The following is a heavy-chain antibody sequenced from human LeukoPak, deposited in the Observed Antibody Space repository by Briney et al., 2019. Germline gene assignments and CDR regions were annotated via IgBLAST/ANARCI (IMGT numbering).Heavy chain of an antibody. CDR3: ARDPPVAGTS. Sequence: SETLSLTCTVSGGSISSSTYYWTWIRQPPGKGLEWIGYIYASGNTNYNPSLKSRVTISVDTSKNQFSLKLSSVTAADTAVYYCARDPPVAGTSWGQGTLVTVSS. CDR2: IYASGNT. D-gene: IGHD6-19*01. CDR1: GGSISSSTYY. J-gene: IGHJ4*02. V-gene: IGHV4-61*01.